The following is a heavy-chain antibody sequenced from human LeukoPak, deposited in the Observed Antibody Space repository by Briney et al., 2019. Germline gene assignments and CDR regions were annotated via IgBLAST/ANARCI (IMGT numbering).Heavy chain of an antibody. Sequence: SETLSLTCTVSGGSISSYYWSWIRQPPGEGLEWIGYIYYSGSTNYNPSLKSRVTISVDTSKNQFSLKLSSVTAADTAVYYCARVSGYENFDYWGQGTLVTVSS. CDR2: IYYSGST. D-gene: IGHD5-12*01. CDR3: ARVSGYENFDY. V-gene: IGHV4-59*01. J-gene: IGHJ4*02. CDR1: GGSISSYY.